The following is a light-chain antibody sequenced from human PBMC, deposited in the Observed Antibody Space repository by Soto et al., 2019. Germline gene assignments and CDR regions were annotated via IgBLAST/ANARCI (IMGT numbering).Light chain of an antibody. J-gene: IGKJ1*01. CDR2: AAS. CDR1: QGIDTS. V-gene: IGKV1-9*01. Sequence: ILLTQSPSSLSASVGDRVTITCRASQGIDTSLAWYQQKPGKAPKLLIYAASNFQSGVPSRFSGSGSGTHFTLTISSLQPEDFATYYCQYYNTFSGTFGQGTKMDNK. CDR3: QYYNTFSGT.